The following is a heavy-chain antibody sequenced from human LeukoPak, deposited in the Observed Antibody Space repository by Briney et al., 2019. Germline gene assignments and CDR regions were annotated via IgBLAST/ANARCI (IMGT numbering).Heavy chain of an antibody. CDR2: IYYSGST. CDR1: GGSISSGGYY. D-gene: IGHD3-22*01. CDR3: ARLAESGYYYYYYYMDV. J-gene: IGHJ6*03. V-gene: IGHV4-31*03. Sequence: SQTLSLTCTVSGGSISSGGYYWSWIRQHPGKGLEWIGYIYYSGSTYYNPSPTRRVTLSVDTSKNQFSLTMSSVPAADTAVYYCARLAESGYYYYYYYMDVWGKGTTVTVSS.